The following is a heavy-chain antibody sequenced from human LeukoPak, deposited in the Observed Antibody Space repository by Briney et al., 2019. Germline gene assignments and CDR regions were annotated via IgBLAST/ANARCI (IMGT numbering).Heavy chain of an antibody. D-gene: IGHD3-22*01. CDR2: IYYSGST. CDR3: AREPGFDSSGYLNWFDP. Sequence: SETLSLTCTVSGGSISSSSYYWGWIRQPPGKGLEWIGSIYYSGSTYYNPSLKSRVTISVDTSKNQLSLKLSSVTAADTAVYYCAREPGFDSSGYLNWFDPWGQGTLVTVSS. CDR1: GGSISSSSYY. J-gene: IGHJ5*02. V-gene: IGHV4-39*07.